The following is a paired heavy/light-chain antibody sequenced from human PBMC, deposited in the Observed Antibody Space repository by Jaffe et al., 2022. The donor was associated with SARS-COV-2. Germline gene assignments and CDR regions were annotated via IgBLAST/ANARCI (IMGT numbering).Light chain of an antibody. Sequence: DIQMTQSPSSVSASVGDRVTITCRASQGISSWLAWYQQKPGKAPKLLIYAASSLQSGVPSRFSGSGSGTDFTLTISSLQPEDFATYYCQQANSFPITFGPGTKVDIK. V-gene: IGKV1-12*01. J-gene: IGKJ3*01. CDR2: AAS. CDR1: QGISSW. CDR3: QQANSFPIT.
Heavy chain of an antibody. Sequence: EVQLVESGGGLVQPGGSLRLSCAASGFTFSSYWMSWVRQAPGKGLEWVANIKQDGSEKYYVDSVKGRFTISRDNAKNSLYLQMNSLRAEDTAVYYCARGWYYYDSSGYYYYYYGMDVWGQGTTVTVSS. J-gene: IGHJ6*02. CDR1: GFTFSSYW. V-gene: IGHV3-7*01. CDR2: IKQDGSEK. CDR3: ARGWYYYDSSGYYYYYYGMDV. D-gene: IGHD3-22*01.